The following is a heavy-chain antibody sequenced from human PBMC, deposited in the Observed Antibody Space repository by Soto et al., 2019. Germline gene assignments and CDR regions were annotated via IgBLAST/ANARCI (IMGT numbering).Heavy chain of an antibody. J-gene: IGHJ3*01. D-gene: IGHD6-19*01. V-gene: IGHV1-18*01. Sequence: ASVKVSCKASGYTFTSYGISWVRRAPGQGLEWMGWISAYNGNTNYAQKLQGRVTMTTDTSTSTAYMELRSLRSDDTAVYYCARLQSPVAGPPDAFYFWGQGTMVTVAS. CDR3: ARLQSPVAGPPDAFYF. CDR2: ISAYNGNT. CDR1: GYTFTSYG.